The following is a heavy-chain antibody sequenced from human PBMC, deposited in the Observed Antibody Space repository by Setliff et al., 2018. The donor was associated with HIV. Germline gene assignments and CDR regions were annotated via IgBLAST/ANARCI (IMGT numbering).Heavy chain of an antibody. J-gene: IGHJ4*02. CDR1: GASLNTYY. CDR2: IYASGKT. Sequence: PSETLSLTCTVSGASLNTYYWSWIRQSAGKGLEWIGRIYASGKTTFNPSLKSRITMSVDTSKNQFSLKLTSVTAADTAVYYCARGNNDLESFDYWGQGALVTVSS. D-gene: IGHD3-3*01. CDR3: ARGNNDLESFDY. V-gene: IGHV4-4*07.